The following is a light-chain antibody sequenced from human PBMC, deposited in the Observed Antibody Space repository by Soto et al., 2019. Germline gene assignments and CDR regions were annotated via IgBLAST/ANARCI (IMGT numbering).Light chain of an antibody. J-gene: IGKJ1*01. V-gene: IGKV3-11*01. CDR1: QSVSSY. CDR2: DAS. CDR3: QQRSNWPRT. Sequence: EIVLTQSPVTLSLSPGEISTFSCRSSQSVSSYLAWYQQKPGQAPRLLIYDASNRATGIPARFSGSGSGTDFTLTISSLEPEDFAVYYCQQRSNWPRTFGQGTKVEIK.